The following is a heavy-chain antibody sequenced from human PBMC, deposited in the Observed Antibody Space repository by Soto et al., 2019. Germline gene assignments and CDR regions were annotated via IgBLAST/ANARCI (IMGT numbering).Heavy chain of an antibody. CDR1: GYSFTSYW. J-gene: IGHJ4*02. V-gene: IGHV5-51*01. CDR3: ARKIGYCSGGSCYSDFDY. Sequence: GESLKISCKGSGYSFTSYWIGWVRQMPGKGLEWMGIIYPGDSDTRYSPSFQGQVTISADKSISTAYLQWSSLKASDTAMYYCARKIGYCSGGSCYSDFDYWGQGTLVTVSS. CDR2: IYPGDSDT. D-gene: IGHD2-15*01.